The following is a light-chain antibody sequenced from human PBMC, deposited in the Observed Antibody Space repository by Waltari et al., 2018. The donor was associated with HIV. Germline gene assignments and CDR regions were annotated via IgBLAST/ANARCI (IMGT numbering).Light chain of an antibody. V-gene: IGKV4-1*01. CDR2: WAS. J-gene: IGKJ2*01. CDR1: QSIFYKSNNKNY. Sequence: DIVMTQSPESLAVSLGEGATINCKSSQSIFYKSNNKNYLAWYQRKPGQSPKLLISWASNREFGVPDRFSGSGSGTDFTLTINNLQAEDVAVYYCQQFYRTPYTFGQGTRLEFK. CDR3: QQFYRTPYT.